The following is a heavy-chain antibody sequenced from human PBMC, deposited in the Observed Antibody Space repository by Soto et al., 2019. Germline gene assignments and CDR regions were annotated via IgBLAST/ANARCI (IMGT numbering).Heavy chain of an antibody. CDR2: IYYSGST. D-gene: IGHD3-10*01. CDR3: ARSRYYYGSGRDYDY. V-gene: IGHV4-39*01. Sequence: QLQLQESGPGLVKPSETLSLTCTVSGGSISSSSYYWGWIRQPPGKGLEWIGSIYYSGSTYYNPSLKSRVTLSVDTSKNQFSLKLSSVTAADTAVYYCARSRYYYGSGRDYDYWGQGTLVTVSS. CDR1: GGSISSSSYY. J-gene: IGHJ4*02.